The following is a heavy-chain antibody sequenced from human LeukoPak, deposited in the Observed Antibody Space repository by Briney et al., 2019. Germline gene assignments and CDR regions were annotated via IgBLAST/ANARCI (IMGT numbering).Heavy chain of an antibody. Sequence: GESPQISCQGSGYLFTSYWIGRGRQLPGEGLEWMGISYPGDSDTRYSPSFQGQVAISADKSISTAYLQWSSLKASDTAMYYCARPGAVAGSPYDAFDIWGQGTMVTVSS. J-gene: IGHJ3*02. CDR3: ARPGAVAGSPYDAFDI. CDR1: GYLFTSYW. D-gene: IGHD6-19*01. CDR2: SYPGDSDT. V-gene: IGHV5-51*01.